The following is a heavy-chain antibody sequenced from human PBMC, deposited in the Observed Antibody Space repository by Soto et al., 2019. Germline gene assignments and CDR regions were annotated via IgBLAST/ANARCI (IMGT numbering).Heavy chain of an antibody. J-gene: IGHJ6*02. CDR2: ISCYNGKT. Sequence: QVQVVQSGDEVKETGASVRVSCKTSGYSFTAYGISWVRQAAGQGLEWMGWISCYNGKTKYAQKVQGRVTMTTDTSTSTAYMEVRCLRSDGTAIYYCARDAPPPELRFLEWHNYDYNGMDVWGQGTTVTVSS. D-gene: IGHD3-3*01. CDR1: GYSFTAYG. V-gene: IGHV1-18*01. CDR3: ARDAPPPELRFLEWHNYDYNGMDV.